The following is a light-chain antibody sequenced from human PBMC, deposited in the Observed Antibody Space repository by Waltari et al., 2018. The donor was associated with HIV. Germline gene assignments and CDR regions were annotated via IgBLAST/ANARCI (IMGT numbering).Light chain of an antibody. Sequence: SYELTQPPSVSVYPGQTAVITCSGDVLPRRYSYWYQQKPGLAPVVVIYKHRERPSGIPERFSGSISGTTVTLTITGVQAADEADYYCQSTDSGGLHVIFGGGTKLTVL. V-gene: IGLV3-25*03. CDR3: QSTDSGGLHVI. J-gene: IGLJ2*01. CDR1: VLPRRY. CDR2: KHR.